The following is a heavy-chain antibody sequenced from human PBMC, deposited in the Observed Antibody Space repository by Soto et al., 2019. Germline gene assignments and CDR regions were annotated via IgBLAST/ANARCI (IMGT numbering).Heavy chain of an antibody. J-gene: IGHJ4*02. CDR3: ASEYYDSSGYYYFDY. V-gene: IGHV1-69*13. CDR2: IIPIFGTA. Sequence: SVKVSCKASGGTFSSYAISWLRQAPGQGLEWMGGIIPIFGTANYAQKFQGRVTITADESTSTACMELSSLRSEDTAVYYCASEYYDSSGYYYFDYWGQGTLVTVSS. D-gene: IGHD3-22*01. CDR1: GGTFSSYA.